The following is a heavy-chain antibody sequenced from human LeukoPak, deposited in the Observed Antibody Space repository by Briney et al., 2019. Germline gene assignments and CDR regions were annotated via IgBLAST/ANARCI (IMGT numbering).Heavy chain of an antibody. V-gene: IGHV4-4*07. CDR3: AREVHYDILTGYYNPTPFDY. J-gene: IGHJ4*02. CDR1: GGSISSYY. CDR2: IYISGST. Sequence: SETLSLTCTVSGGSISSYYWSWIRQPAGKGLEWIGRIYISGSTNYNPSLKSRVTMSVDTSKNQFSLKLSSVTAADTAVYYCAREVHYDILTGYYNPTPFDYWGQGTLVTVSS. D-gene: IGHD3-9*01.